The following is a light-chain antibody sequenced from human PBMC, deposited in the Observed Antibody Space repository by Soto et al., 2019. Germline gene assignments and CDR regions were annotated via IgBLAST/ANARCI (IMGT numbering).Light chain of an antibody. CDR3: QQYNSYPRT. Sequence: DIQMTQSPSTLSASVGDRVTITCRASQSISSWLAWYQQKPGKAPNLLIYDASSLESGVPSRFSGSGSGTDFTLTASSLQPDDFATYYCQQYNSYPRTFGQGTKVEIK. CDR1: QSISSW. CDR2: DAS. V-gene: IGKV1-5*01. J-gene: IGKJ1*01.